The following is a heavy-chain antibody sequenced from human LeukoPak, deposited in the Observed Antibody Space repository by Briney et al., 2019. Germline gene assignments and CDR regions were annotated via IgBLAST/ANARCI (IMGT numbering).Heavy chain of an antibody. J-gene: IGHJ4*02. Sequence: ASVKVSCKASGYSFTRYFIHWVRQAPGQGPEWMGIIIPSDGSTSYAQKFQGRVTMTRDTSTSTVYMELSSLRPEDTAVYYCARGKVVTMVRGVIITYFDYWGQETLVTVSS. CDR3: ARGKVVTMVRGVIITYFDY. V-gene: IGHV1-46*01. CDR1: GYSFTRYF. D-gene: IGHD3-10*01. CDR2: IIPSDGST.